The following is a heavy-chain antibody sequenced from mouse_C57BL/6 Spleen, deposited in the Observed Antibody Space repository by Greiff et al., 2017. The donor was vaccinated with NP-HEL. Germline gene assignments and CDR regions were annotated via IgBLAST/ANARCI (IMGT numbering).Heavy chain of an antibody. Sequence: EVQLVESGPELVKPGASVKISCKASGYSFTGYYMNWVKQSPEKSLEWIGEINPSTGGTTYNQKFKAKATLTVDKSSSTAYMQLKSLTSEDSAVYYCARYGYYGSSYGAMDYWGQGTSVTVSS. CDR3: ARYGYYGSSYGAMDY. J-gene: IGHJ4*01. V-gene: IGHV1-42*01. D-gene: IGHD1-1*01. CDR2: INPSTGGT. CDR1: GYSFTGYY.